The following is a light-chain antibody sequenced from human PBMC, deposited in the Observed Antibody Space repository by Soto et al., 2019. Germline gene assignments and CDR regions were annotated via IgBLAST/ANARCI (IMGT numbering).Light chain of an antibody. Sequence: EIVLPQSPGTLSLSPGGSATLSCRASPRVSRGHLAWYQQKPGQATRLLIYGVSSRATGIPDRFSGSGSGTEFTLTIGRLEPEEFAVYYCQQYDSLPRTFGQGTKVDIK. J-gene: IGKJ1*01. CDR3: QQYDSLPRT. CDR2: GVS. V-gene: IGKV3-20*01. CDR1: PRVSRGH.